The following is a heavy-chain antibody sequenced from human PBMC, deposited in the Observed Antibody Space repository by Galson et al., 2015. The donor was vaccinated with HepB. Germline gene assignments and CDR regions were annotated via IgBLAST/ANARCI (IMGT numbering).Heavy chain of an antibody. CDR2: IWYDGSKT. V-gene: IGHV3-33*01. CDR1: GFTFSGYG. Sequence: SLRLSCAASGFTFSGYGMHWVRQAPGKGLEWVGFIWYDGSKTDYADSVKGRLTISRDNSKKTLYLQMNTVGAGDTAVYYCARYNGDVSGLDIWGQGTMVIVSS. CDR3: ARYNGDVSGLDI. J-gene: IGHJ3*02. D-gene: IGHD3-3*01.